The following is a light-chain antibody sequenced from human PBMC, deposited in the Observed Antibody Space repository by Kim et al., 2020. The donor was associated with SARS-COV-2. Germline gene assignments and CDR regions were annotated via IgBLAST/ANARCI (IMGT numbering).Light chain of an antibody. Sequence: SPGERATLSCSASHSVSSSSLAWYQQKPGQAPRLLFYGASSRATGIPDRFSGSGSGTDFTLTISRLEPEDFAVYYCQQYCSSPRTFGHGTKVDIK. V-gene: IGKV3-20*01. CDR1: HSVSSSS. CDR3: QQYCSSPRT. CDR2: GAS. J-gene: IGKJ1*01.